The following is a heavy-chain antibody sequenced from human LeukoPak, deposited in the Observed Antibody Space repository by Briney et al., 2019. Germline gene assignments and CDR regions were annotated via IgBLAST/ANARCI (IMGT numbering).Heavy chain of an antibody. D-gene: IGHD3-3*01. CDR3: AREVTSITIFGVVINAFDI. CDR1: GGSISSYY. CDR2: IYTSGST. V-gene: IGHV4-4*07. Sequence: SETLSLTCTVSGGSISSYYWSWLRQPAGKGLDSIGRIYTSGSTNYNPSLKSRVTMSVDTSKNQFSLKLSSVTAADTAVYYCAREVTSITIFGVVINAFDIWGQGTMVTVSS. J-gene: IGHJ3*02.